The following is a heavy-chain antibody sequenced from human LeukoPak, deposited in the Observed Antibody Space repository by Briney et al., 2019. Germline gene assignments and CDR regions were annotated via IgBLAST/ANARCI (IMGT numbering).Heavy chain of an antibody. CDR1: GFTFSSYG. V-gene: IGHV3-23*01. J-gene: IGHJ4*02. CDR2: ISGSGGKT. Sequence: KSGGSLRLSCAASGFTFSSYGMSWVRQAPGKGLEWVSAISGSGGKTSYADFVKGRFTISRDNSKNTLYLQMNSLRAEDAAVYFCAKAPVTSCRGAYCYPFDSWGQGTLVTVSS. D-gene: IGHD2-21*01. CDR3: AKAPVTSCRGAYCYPFDS.